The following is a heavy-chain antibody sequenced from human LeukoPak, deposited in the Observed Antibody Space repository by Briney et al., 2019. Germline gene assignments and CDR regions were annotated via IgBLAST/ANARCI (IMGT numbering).Heavy chain of an antibody. Sequence: PGGSLRLSCAASGFTFDDYAMHWVRQAPGKGLEWVSGISWNSGSIGYADSVKGRFTISRDNAKNSLYLQMNSLRAEDTALYYCAKDRYDSSGYYYGLVDYWGQGTLVTVSS. V-gene: IGHV3-9*01. D-gene: IGHD3-22*01. CDR1: GFTFDDYA. J-gene: IGHJ4*02. CDR2: ISWNSGSI. CDR3: AKDRYDSSGYYYGLVDY.